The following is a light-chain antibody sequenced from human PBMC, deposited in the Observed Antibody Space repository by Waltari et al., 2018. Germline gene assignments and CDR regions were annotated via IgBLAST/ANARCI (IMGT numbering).Light chain of an antibody. CDR3: QQRGTWPPIT. V-gene: IGKV3-11*01. CDR2: HAS. CDR1: QSVTNY. J-gene: IGKJ5*01. Sequence: EIVLTQSPVILSLSPGETATLSCSASQSVTNYLAWYQQRPGQAPRLLIDHASNRATGSPARFSGSGSGTDFPLPINSLEPEDFAVYYCQQRGTWPPITFGQGTRLEIK.